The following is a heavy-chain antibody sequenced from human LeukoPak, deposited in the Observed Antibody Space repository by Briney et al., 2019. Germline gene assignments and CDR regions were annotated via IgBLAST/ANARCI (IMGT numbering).Heavy chain of an antibody. CDR1: GFTFSGYT. D-gene: IGHD6-19*01. Sequence: GGSLRLSCAGSGFTFSGYTIHWVRQAPGKGLEWVAVISYDGSSKYYADSVKGRFTISRDNSKNTLYLQMNSLRAEDTAVYCRAKASGWYAPFDYWGQGTLVTVSS. CDR3: AKASGWYAPFDY. J-gene: IGHJ4*02. CDR2: ISYDGSSK. V-gene: IGHV3-30-3*01.